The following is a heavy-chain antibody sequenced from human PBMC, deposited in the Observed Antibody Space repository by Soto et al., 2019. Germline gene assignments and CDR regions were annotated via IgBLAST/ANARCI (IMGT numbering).Heavy chain of an antibody. Sequence: QVHLVQSGAEVKKPGASVKVSCKTSGYTFTRYGISWVRQAPGQGLEWMGWISGYDGRTNFAQKVQDRVTMTTDTSTSTVYMELRSLSSDDTAVYYCAREGDVPYYYYGMDVWGQGTTVTFAS. V-gene: IGHV1-18*01. D-gene: IGHD2-21*02. CDR2: ISGYDGRT. CDR3: AREGDVPYYYYGMDV. CDR1: GYTFTRYG. J-gene: IGHJ6*02.